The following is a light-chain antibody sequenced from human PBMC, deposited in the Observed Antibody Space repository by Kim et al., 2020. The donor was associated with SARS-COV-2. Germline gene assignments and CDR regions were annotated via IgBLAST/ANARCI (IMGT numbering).Light chain of an antibody. CDR1: QGISNY. V-gene: IGKV1-27*01. J-gene: IGKJ1*01. CDR3: QKYNSAPRGT. Sequence: DIQMTQSPSSLSASVGDRVTITCRASQGISNYLAWYQQKPGKVPKLLIYAASTLQSGVPSRFSGSGSGTDFTLTISSLQPEDVATYYCQKYNSAPRGTFGQGNTVDLK. CDR2: AAS.